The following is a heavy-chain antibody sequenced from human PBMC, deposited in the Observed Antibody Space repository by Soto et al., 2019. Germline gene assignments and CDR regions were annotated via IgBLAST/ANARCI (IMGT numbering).Heavy chain of an antibody. V-gene: IGHV5-51*01. D-gene: IGHD3-22*01. CDR1: GYGFTSYC. CDR2: IYPGDSDT. Sequence: PGESLKIYCKGSGYGFTSYCIGWVRQMPGKGLEWMGIIYPGDSDTRYRPSFQGQVTISADKSISTAYLQWSSLKASDTAMYYWAIVPDYSDNSGYSYLVYRCHETRITLSS. CDR3: AIVPDYSDNSGYSYLVY. J-gene: IGHJ4*01.